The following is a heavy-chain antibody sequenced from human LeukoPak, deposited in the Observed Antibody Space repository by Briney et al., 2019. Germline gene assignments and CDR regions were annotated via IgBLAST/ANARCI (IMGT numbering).Heavy chain of an antibody. CDR3: ASSRPNYYDILTGYGLDYYYYGMDV. Sequence: ASVKVSCKASGYTFTSYGISWVRQAPGQGLEWMGWTSAYNGNTNYAQKLQGRVTMTTDTSTSTAYMELRSLRSDDTAVYYCASSRPNYYDILTGYGLDYYYYGMDVWGQGTTVTVSS. D-gene: IGHD3-9*01. V-gene: IGHV1-18*01. CDR1: GYTFTSYG. CDR2: TSAYNGNT. J-gene: IGHJ6*02.